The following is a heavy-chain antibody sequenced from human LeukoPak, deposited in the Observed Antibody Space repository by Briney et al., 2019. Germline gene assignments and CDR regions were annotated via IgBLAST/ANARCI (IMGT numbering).Heavy chain of an antibody. Sequence: GGSLTLSCAASGFIFSNAWMAWVRHAPGKGLEWVGRIKSKSDGGTTDYAAPVKGRFTISRDDSKNTLYLQMNSLKTEDTAVYFCATSSGWTGTFDYWGQGTLVTVSS. J-gene: IGHJ4*02. CDR2: IKSKSDGGTT. D-gene: IGHD6-19*01. CDR1: GFIFSNAW. CDR3: ATSSGWTGTFDY. V-gene: IGHV3-15*01.